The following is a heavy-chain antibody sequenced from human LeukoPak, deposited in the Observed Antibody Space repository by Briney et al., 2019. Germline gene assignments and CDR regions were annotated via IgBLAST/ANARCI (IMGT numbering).Heavy chain of an antibody. Sequence: ASVKVSCKASGYTFTDFAMHWVRQAPGQRLEWMGWINTGTDDSKYSQKFQGRVTITRDTSARIVYMELSSLIFEDTAAYYCARGSAWYVAYWGQGTLVTVSS. J-gene: IGHJ4*02. CDR1: GYTFTDFA. CDR3: ARGSAWYVAY. V-gene: IGHV1-3*04. D-gene: IGHD6-19*01. CDR2: INTGTDDS.